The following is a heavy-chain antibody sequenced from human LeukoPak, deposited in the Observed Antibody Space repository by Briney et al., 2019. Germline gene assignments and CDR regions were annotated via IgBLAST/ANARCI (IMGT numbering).Heavy chain of an antibody. J-gene: IGHJ6*03. CDR3: AKDVGPDCGWDIDD. CDR1: GFTFSTYS. CDR2: IYPSGDST. D-gene: IGHD6-19*01. V-gene: IGHV3-23*01. Sequence: GGSLRLSCAASGFTFSTYSMTWVRHGPGKGLEWVSSIYPSGDSTFYADSVKGRFTMSRDNSKRTLHLHISSLTTDDVSKYYSAKDVGPDCGWDIDDWGKGTMVTVSS.